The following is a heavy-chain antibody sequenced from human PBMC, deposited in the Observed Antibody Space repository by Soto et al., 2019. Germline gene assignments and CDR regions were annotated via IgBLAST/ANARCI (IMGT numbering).Heavy chain of an antibody. CDR3: AHVSIQLWRATTFDY. CDR1: GFSLSTSGVG. D-gene: IGHD5-18*01. Sequence: QITLKESGPTLVKPTQTLTLTCTFSGFSLSTSGVGVGWIRQPPGKALEWLALIYWDDDKRYSPSLKSRLTTXXDXSXXQVVLTMTNMDPVDTATYYCAHVSIQLWRATTFDYWGQGTLVTVSS. CDR2: IYWDDDK. V-gene: IGHV2-5*02. J-gene: IGHJ4*02.